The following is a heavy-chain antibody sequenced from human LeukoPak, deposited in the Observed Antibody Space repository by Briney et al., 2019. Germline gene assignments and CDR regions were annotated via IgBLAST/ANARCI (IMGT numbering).Heavy chain of an antibody. CDR1: GFPFSSHW. V-gene: IGHV3-23*01. J-gene: IGHJ4*02. D-gene: IGHD2-15*01. CDR2: ISGSGGST. CDR3: AKGSRGSRFDY. Sequence: GGSLRLSCAASGFPFSSHWLSWVRQAPGKGLEWVSAISGSGGSTYYADSVKGRFTISRDNSKNTLYLQMNSLRAEDTAVYYCAKGSRGSRFDYWGQGTLVTVSS.